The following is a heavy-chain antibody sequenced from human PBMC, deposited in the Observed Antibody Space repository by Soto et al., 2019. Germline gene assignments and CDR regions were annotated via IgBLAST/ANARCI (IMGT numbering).Heavy chain of an antibody. CDR3: ARDRGYQLLYPDAFDI. D-gene: IGHD2-2*02. CDR1: GYTFTSYG. CDR2: ISAYSANT. Sequence: ASVKVSCKASGYTFTSYGISWVRHAPGQGLEWMGWISAYSANTNYAWDLQGRGTMTTDTSTSTAYMDLRSLRSDDTAVYYCARDRGYQLLYPDAFDIWGQGTMVTVSS. J-gene: IGHJ3*02. V-gene: IGHV1-18*01.